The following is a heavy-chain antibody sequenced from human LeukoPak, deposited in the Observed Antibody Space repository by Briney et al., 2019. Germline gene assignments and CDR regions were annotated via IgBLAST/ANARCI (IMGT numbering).Heavy chain of an antibody. V-gene: IGHV1-69*13. CDR2: IIPIFGTA. D-gene: IGHD2-2*01. J-gene: IGHJ4*02. CDR1: GGTFSSYA. CDR3: ARAAYYCSSTSCQHLAGGYYFDY. Sequence: SVKVSCKASGGTFSSYAISWVRQAPGQGLEWTGGIIPIFGTANYAQKFQGRVTITADESTGTAYMELSSLRSEDTAVYYCARAAYYCSSTSCQHLAGGYYFDYWGQGTLVTVSS.